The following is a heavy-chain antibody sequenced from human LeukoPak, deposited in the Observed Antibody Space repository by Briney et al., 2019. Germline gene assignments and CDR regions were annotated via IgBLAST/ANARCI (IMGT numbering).Heavy chain of an antibody. CDR3: ARATYGDYVWYYYYYMDV. J-gene: IGHJ6*03. Sequence: PSETLSLTCTVSGGSISSSSYYWGWIRQPPGKGLEWIGSIYYSGSTYYNPSLKSRVTISVDTSKNQFSLKLSSVTAADTAVYYCARATYGDYVWYYYYYMDVWGKGTTVTISS. CDR1: GGSISSSSYY. D-gene: IGHD4-17*01. CDR2: IYYSGST. V-gene: IGHV4-39*01.